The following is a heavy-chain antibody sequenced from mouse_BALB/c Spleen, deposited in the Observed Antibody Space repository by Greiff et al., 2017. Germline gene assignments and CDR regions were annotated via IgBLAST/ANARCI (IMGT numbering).Heavy chain of an antibody. CDR3: TRGGKLETFAY. Sequence: EVQLQQSGTVLARPGASVKMSCKASGYTFTSYWMHWVKQRPGQGLEWIGAIYPGNSDTSYNQKFKGKAKLTAVTSTSTAYMELSSLTNEDSAVYYWTRGGKLETFAYWGQGTLVTVSA. CDR1: GYTFTSYW. V-gene: IGHV1-5*01. CDR2: IYPGNSDT. J-gene: IGHJ3*01.